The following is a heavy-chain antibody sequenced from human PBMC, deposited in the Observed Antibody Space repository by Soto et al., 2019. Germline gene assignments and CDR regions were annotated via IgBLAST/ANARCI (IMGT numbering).Heavy chain of an antibody. V-gene: IGHV4-30-2*01. CDR1: GGSISSGGYS. J-gene: IGHJ4*02. Sequence: SSETLSLTCAVSGGSISSGGYSWSWIRQPPGKGLEWIGYIYHSGSTYYNPSLKSRVTISVDRSKNQFSLKLSSVTAADTAVYYCARGSTMVRGVIIYYYFDYWGQGTLVTVSS. CDR2: IYHSGST. D-gene: IGHD3-10*01. CDR3: ARGSTMVRGVIIYYYFDY.